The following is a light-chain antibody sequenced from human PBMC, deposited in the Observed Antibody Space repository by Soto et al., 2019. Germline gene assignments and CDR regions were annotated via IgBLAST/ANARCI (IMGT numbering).Light chain of an antibody. J-gene: IGLJ2*01. CDR2: DTS. CDR3: LLFYSGVVV. V-gene: IGLV7-46*01. CDR1: TGAVTSGHY. Sequence: QAVVTQEPSLTVSPGGTVTLTCGSSTGAVTSGHYPFWFQQRPGQAPRTLVSDTSNRHSWTPARFSGSLLGGKAALTLSGAQPEDEADYYCLLFYSGVVVFGGGTKVTVL.